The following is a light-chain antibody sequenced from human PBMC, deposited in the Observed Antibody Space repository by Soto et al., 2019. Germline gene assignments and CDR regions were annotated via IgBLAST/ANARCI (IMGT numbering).Light chain of an antibody. CDR1: SSNIGSNT. Sequence: QSVLTQPPSASGTPGQRVTISCSASSSNIGSNTVNWYQQLPGTAPKLLIYSNTQRPSGVPDRFSGSKSDTSASLGISGLQSEDEADYYCAAWDDSLSGWVFGGGTKLTVL. CDR3: AAWDDSLSGWV. CDR2: SNT. J-gene: IGLJ3*02. V-gene: IGLV1-44*01.